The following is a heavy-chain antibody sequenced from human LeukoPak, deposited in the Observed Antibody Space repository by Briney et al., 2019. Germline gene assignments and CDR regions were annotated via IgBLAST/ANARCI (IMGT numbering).Heavy chain of an antibody. CDR2: IYHSGST. CDR3: ARSTQDSSTSFDF. Sequence: PSETLSLTCTVSGGSIRGYYWSWIRQPPGKGLEYIGYIYHSGSTNYNPSLKSRVTMSVDKSKNQCSLRLRSVTAADTAMYFCARSTQDSSTSFDFWGQGTLVTVSS. V-gene: IGHV4-59*01. D-gene: IGHD6-19*01. J-gene: IGHJ4*02. CDR1: GGSIRGYY.